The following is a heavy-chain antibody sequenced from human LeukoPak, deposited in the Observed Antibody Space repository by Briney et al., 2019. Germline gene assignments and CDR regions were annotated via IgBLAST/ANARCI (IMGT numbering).Heavy chain of an antibody. V-gene: IGHV4-39*02. D-gene: IGHD3-10*01. Sequence: PSETLSLTCTVSGGSISSSSYYWGWIRQPPGKGLEWIGSIYYSGSTYYNPSLKSRVTISVDTSKNQFSLKLSSVTAADTAVYYCARDIRGLGSCFDYWGQGTLVTVSS. CDR1: GGSISSSSYY. CDR3: ARDIRGLGSCFDY. CDR2: IYYSGST. J-gene: IGHJ4*02.